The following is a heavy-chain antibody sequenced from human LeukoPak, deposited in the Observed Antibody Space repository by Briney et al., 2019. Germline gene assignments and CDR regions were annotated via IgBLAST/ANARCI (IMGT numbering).Heavy chain of an antibody. CDR2: ISSSSSYI. V-gene: IGHV3-21*01. D-gene: IGHD6-13*01. J-gene: IGHJ4*02. Sequence: GGSLRLSCAASGFTFSSYSMNWVRQAPGKGLEWVSSISSSSSYIYYADSVKGRFTISRDNAKNSLYLQMNSLRAEGTAVYYCARDLGSSWPPDYWGQGTLVTVSS. CDR3: ARDLGSSWPPDY. CDR1: GFTFSSYS.